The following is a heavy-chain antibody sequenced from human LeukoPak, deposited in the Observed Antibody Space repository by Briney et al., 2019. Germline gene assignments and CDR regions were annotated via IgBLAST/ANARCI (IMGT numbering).Heavy chain of an antibody. CDR2: ISSSGSNI. CDR1: GFTFSDYY. V-gene: IGHV3-11*01. J-gene: IGHJ4*02. Sequence: GGSLRLSCAASGFTFSDYYLSWIRQAPGKGLEWVSYISSSGSNIYYADSVKGRFTISRDNAKNSLYLQMNSLRAEDTAVYYCAREPLTMVRGVNYWGQGTLVTVSS. CDR3: AREPLTMVRGVNY. D-gene: IGHD3-10*01.